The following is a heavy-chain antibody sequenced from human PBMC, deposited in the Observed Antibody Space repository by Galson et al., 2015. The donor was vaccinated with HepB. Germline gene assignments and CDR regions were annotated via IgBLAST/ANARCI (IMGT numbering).Heavy chain of an antibody. CDR3: ARDVAAAGNFDY. V-gene: IGHV1-3*01. CDR1: GYTFTSYA. J-gene: IGHJ4*02. D-gene: IGHD6-13*01. CDR2: INAGNGNT. Sequence: SVKVSCKASGYTFTSYAMHWVRQAPGQRLEWMGWINAGNGNTKYSQKFQGRFTITRDTSASTAYMELSSLRSEDTAVYYCARDVAAAGNFDYWGQGTLVTVSS.